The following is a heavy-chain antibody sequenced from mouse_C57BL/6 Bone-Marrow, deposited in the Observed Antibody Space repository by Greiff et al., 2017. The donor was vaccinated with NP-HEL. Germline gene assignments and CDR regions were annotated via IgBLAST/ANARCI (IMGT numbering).Heavy chain of an antibody. J-gene: IGHJ3*01. Sequence: QVQLQQPGAELVKPGASVKLSCKASGYTFTSYWMHWVKQRPGQGLEWIGMVHPNSGSTNYNEKFKSKATLTVDKSSSTAYMQLSSLTSEDSAVYYCARRIYYGYDVAWFAYWGRGTLVTVSA. CDR2: VHPNSGST. CDR1: GYTFTSYW. V-gene: IGHV1-64*01. CDR3: ARRIYYGYDVAWFAY. D-gene: IGHD2-2*01.